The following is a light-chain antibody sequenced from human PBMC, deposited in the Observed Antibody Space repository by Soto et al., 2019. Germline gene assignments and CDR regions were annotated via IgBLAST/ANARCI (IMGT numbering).Light chain of an antibody. J-gene: IGLJ1*01. CDR1: SNDVGGDDY. Sequence: QSALTQPASVSGSPGQSITISCTGTSNDVGGDDYVSWYQQYPGKAPKLMIYDVTNRPSGVSIRFSGSKSGNTASLTISGLQAEDEADYYCSAHTVRSTGVFGTRTKLTVL. CDR2: DVT. V-gene: IGLV2-14*03. CDR3: SAHTVRSTGV.